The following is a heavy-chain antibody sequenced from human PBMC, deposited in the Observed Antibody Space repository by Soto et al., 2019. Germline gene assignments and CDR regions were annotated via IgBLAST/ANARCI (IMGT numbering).Heavy chain of an antibody. J-gene: IGHJ4*02. V-gene: IGHV3-15*01. Sequence: GGSLRLSCAASGFTFSNAWMSSVRQAPGKGLEWVGRIKSKTDGGTTDYAAPVKGRFTISRDDSKNTLYLQMNSLKTEDTAVYYCTTVQELPSYYFDYWGQGTLVTVSS. CDR1: GFTFSNAW. CDR2: IKSKTDGGTT. CDR3: TTVQELPSYYFDY. D-gene: IGHD1-26*01.